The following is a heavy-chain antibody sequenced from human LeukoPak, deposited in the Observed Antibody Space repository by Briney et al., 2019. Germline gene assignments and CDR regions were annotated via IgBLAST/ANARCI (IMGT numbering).Heavy chain of an antibody. CDR1: GFTFTSSA. D-gene: IGHD3-3*01. J-gene: IGHJ4*02. CDR3: AAEPNAFWSGYYYFDY. Sequence: ASVKVSCKASGFTFTSSAMQRVRQARGQRLEWIGWIVVGSGNTNYAQKFQERVTITRDMSTSTAYMELSSLRSEDTAVYYCAAEPNAFWSGYYYFDYWGQGTLVTVSS. CDR2: IVVGSGNT. V-gene: IGHV1-58*02.